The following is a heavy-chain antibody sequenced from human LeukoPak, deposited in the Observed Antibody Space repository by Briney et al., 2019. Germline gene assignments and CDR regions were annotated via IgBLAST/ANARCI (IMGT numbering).Heavy chain of an antibody. J-gene: IGHJ4*02. CDR3: ARDIDAGGGNTFDY. CDR2: INPNSGGT. D-gene: IGHD4-23*01. CDR1: GYTFTGYY. V-gene: IGHV1-2*02. Sequence: ASVKVSCKASGYTFTGYYKHWLRQAPAQGLEWMGLINPNSGGTNYAQKFQGRVTITRDTSISTVYMELSRLRSDDTAVYYCARDIDAGGGNTFDYWGQGTLVTVSS.